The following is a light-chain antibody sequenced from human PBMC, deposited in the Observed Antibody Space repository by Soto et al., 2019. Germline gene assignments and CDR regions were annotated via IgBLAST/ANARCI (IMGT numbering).Light chain of an antibody. CDR3: AAWDDNLSALV. J-gene: IGLJ2*01. CDR2: RNN. CDR1: SSNIGTNF. Sequence: QPVLTQPPSASGTPGQRVTISCSGGSSNIGTNFVSWYQLPPGTAPKLLIFRNNQRPSGVPDRFSGSRSGTSAPLAISGLRSEDEADYFCAAWDDNLSALVFGGGTKVTVL. V-gene: IGLV1-47*01.